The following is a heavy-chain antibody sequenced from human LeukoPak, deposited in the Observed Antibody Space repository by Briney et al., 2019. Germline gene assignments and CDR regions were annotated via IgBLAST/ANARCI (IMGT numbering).Heavy chain of an antibody. Sequence: ASVKVSCKASGYTFTSYAMNWVRQAPGQGLEWMGWINTNTGNPTYAQGFTGRFVFSLDTSVGTAYLQISSLKAEDTAVYYCARRLGGVIVIHAFDYWGQGTLVTVSS. CDR1: GYTFTSYA. D-gene: IGHD3-16*02. J-gene: IGHJ4*02. CDR3: ARRLGGVIVIHAFDY. CDR2: INTNTGNP. V-gene: IGHV7-4-1*02.